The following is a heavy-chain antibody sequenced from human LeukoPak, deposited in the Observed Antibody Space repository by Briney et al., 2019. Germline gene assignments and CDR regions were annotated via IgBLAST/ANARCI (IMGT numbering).Heavy chain of an antibody. V-gene: IGHV4-59*01. CDR1: GGSIGSYY. D-gene: IGHD6-13*01. CDR2: LSNSGST. J-gene: IGHJ1*01. CDR3: ARATETFSWFLQH. Sequence: SETLSLTCSVSGGSIGSYYWSWIRHPPGKGLEWIGHLSNSGSTNYNPSLKSRVTISVDTSENQFSLKLNSVTAADTAVYYCARATETFSWFLQHWGQGTLVTVSS.